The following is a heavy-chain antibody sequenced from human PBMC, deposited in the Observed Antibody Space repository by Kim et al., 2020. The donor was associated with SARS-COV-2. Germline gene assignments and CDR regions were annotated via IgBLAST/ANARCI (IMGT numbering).Heavy chain of an antibody. J-gene: IGHJ4*02. V-gene: IGHV3-33*05. CDR1: GFTFSSYG. CDR3: ASGYYYDSSAWGY. Sequence: GGSLRLSCAASGFTFSSYGMHWVRQAPGKGLEWVAVISYDGSNTYYADSVKGRFTISRDNSKNTLYLQMNSLRAEDTAVYYCASGYYYDSSAWGYWGQGTLVTVSS. D-gene: IGHD3-22*01. CDR2: ISYDGSNT.